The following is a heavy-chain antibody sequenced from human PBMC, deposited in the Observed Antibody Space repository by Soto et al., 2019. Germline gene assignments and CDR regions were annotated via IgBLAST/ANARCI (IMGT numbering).Heavy chain of an antibody. CDR1: GFTFRDYY. CDR2: ISISGSSI. V-gene: IGHV3-11*01. CDR3: AKHIEPPGFFFDY. J-gene: IGHJ4*01. Sequence: GGSLRLSCAASGFTFRDYYMSWIRQAPGKGLEWISYISISGSSIYYADSVKGRFTISRDDAKNSLYLQMNSLRAEDTAVYSCAKHIEPPGFFFDYWGQGTLVTVSS. D-gene: IGHD6-13*01.